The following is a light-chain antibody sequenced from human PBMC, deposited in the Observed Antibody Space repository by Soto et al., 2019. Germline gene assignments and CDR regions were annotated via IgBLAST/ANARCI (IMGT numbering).Light chain of an antibody. CDR3: SSYTSSSTLV. CDR1: NSDVGGYNC. CDR2: DVS. J-gene: IGLJ1*01. V-gene: IGLV2-14*01. Sequence: FVLTQPPPLSGSPGQAVTISCPGNNSDVGGYNCVSWYQQHPGKAPKLMICDVSNRPSGVSSRFSGSKSGNTASLTISGLQAEDEADYYCSSYTSSSTLVFGTGTKVAVL.